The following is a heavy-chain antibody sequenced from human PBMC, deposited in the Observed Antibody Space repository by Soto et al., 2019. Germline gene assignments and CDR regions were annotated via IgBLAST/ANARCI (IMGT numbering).Heavy chain of an antibody. Sequence: ASVKVSCKASGYTFTSYDINWVRQATGQGLEWMGWMNPNSGNTGYAQKFQGRVTMTRNTSISTAYMELSSLRSEDTAVYYCARIFWKSRSIDYWGQGTLVTVSS. CDR1: GYTFTSYD. V-gene: IGHV1-8*01. J-gene: IGHJ4*02. D-gene: IGHD3-3*01. CDR2: MNPNSGNT. CDR3: ARIFWKSRSIDY.